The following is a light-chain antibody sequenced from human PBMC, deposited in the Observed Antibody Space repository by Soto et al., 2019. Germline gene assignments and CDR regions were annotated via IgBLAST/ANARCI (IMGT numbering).Light chain of an antibody. CDR3: NSFRVNRLYV. V-gene: IGLV2-14*01. J-gene: IGLJ1*01. Sequence: QSALTQPASVSGSPGQTITISCTGTSSDVGGYNAVSWYQQHPGKAPQLIIYEVTHRPSGVSDRFSASKSGNTASLTISGLQAEDEADYYCNSFRVNRLYVFGTGTKATVL. CDR2: EVT. CDR1: SSDVGGYNA.